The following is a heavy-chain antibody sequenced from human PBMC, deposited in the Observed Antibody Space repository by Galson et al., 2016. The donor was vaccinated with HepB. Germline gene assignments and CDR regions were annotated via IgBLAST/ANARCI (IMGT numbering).Heavy chain of an antibody. CDR3: AKGVGSY. D-gene: IGHD2-15*01. CDR1: GFTFSSYW. V-gene: IGHV3-74*01. Sequence: SLRLSCAASGFTFSSYWMHWVRQAPGKGLVWVSRINSDGSDTTYADSVRGRFTISRDDSKTTLYLQMNSLRAEDTAVYYCAKGVGSYWGQGTRVTASS. CDR2: INSDGSDT. J-gene: IGHJ4*02.